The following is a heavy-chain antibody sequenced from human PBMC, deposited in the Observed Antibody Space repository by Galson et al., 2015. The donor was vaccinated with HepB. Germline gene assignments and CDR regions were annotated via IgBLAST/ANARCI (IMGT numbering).Heavy chain of an antibody. D-gene: IGHD6-13*01. J-gene: IGHJ3*02. CDR2: ISSNGGST. V-gene: IGHV3-64D*06. CDR3: VKAGSSPDRGAFDI. Sequence: SLRLSCAASGFTFSSYAMHWVRQAPGKGLEYVSAISSNGGSTYYADSVKGRFTISRDNSKNTLYLQMSSLRAEDTAVYYCVKAGSSPDRGAFDIWGQGTMVTVSS. CDR1: GFTFSSYA.